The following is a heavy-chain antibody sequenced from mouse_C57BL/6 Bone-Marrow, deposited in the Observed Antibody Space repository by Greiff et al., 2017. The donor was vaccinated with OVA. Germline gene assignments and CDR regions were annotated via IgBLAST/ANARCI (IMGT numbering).Heavy chain of an antibody. CDR1: GYSITSGYY. CDR2: ISYDGSN. J-gene: IGHJ3*01. CDR3: AREYGPWFAY. D-gene: IGHD2-10*02. V-gene: IGHV3-6*01. Sequence: EVKLEESGPGLVKPSQSLSLTCSVTGYSITSGYYWNWIRQFPGNKLEWMGYISYDGSNNYNPSLKNRISITRDTSKNQFFLKLNSVTTEDTATYYCAREYGPWFAYWGQGTLVTVSA.